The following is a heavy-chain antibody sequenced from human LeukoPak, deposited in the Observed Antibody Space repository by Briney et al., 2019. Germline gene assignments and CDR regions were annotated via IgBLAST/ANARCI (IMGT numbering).Heavy chain of an antibody. J-gene: IGHJ3*02. Sequence: GGSLRLSCAASGFTFSSYWIHWVRQAPGKGLEWVAVMSYDGTNKYYADSVKGRFTISRDNSKNTLYPQMNSLRVEDTAVYYCARRGPDYSNYDAFDIWGQGTMVTVPS. D-gene: IGHD4-11*01. CDR1: GFTFSSYW. V-gene: IGHV3-30*03. CDR3: ARRGPDYSNYDAFDI. CDR2: MSYDGTNK.